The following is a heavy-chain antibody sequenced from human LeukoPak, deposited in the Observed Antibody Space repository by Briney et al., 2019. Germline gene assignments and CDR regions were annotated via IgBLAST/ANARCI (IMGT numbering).Heavy chain of an antibody. CDR1: GFTFSSYS. D-gene: IGHD6-19*01. CDR3: ARDSSGWYRWFDP. J-gene: IGHJ5*02. V-gene: IGHV3-21*01. Sequence: GGSLRLSCAASGFTFSSYSMNWVRQAPGKGLEWGSSISSSSSYIYYADSVKGRFTISRDNAKNSLYLQMNSLRAEDTAVYYCARDSSGWYRWFDPWGQGTLVTVSS. CDR2: ISSSSSYI.